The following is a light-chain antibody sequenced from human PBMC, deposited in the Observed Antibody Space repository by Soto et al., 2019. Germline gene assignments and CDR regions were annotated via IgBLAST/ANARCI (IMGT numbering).Light chain of an antibody. CDR3: TSYTTSSTGV. V-gene: IGLV2-14*01. CDR1: SSDVGAYNY. CDR2: DVN. J-gene: IGLJ3*02. Sequence: QSALTQPASVSGSPGQSITISCTGTSSDVGAYNYVSWCQQHPGKAPKLIIYDVNHRPSGVSDRFSGSKSGNTASLTISGLQADDDAYYYCTSYTTSSTGVFGGGTKLTV.